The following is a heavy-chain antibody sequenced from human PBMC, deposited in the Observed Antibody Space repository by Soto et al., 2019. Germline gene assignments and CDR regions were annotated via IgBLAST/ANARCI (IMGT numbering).Heavy chain of an antibody. D-gene: IGHD2-15*01. CDR2: IIPIFGTA. J-gene: IGHJ3*02. CDR1: GGTFSSYA. Sequence: GASVKVSCKASGGTFSSYAISWVRQAPGQGLEWMGGIIPIFGTATYAQKFQGRFTFTADESTSTAYIELYRLRSEDTAVDYCARPAGYCSGGSCPDAFDIWGQGTMVTGSS. CDR3: ARPAGYCSGGSCPDAFDI. V-gene: IGHV1-69*13.